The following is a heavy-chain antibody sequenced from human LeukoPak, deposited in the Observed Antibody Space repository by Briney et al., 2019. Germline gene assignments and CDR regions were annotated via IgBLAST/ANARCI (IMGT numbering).Heavy chain of an antibody. CDR2: ISYDGSNK. Sequence: GRSLRLSCAASGFSFSSYGMHWVRQAPGKGLEWVAVISYDGSNKYHADSVKGRFTISRDNSKNTLYLQMNSLRVEDTAVYYCAKGGIPDDPWGQGTLVTVSS. D-gene: IGHD2-21*01. CDR1: GFSFSSYG. V-gene: IGHV3-30*18. CDR3: AKGGIPDDP. J-gene: IGHJ5*02.